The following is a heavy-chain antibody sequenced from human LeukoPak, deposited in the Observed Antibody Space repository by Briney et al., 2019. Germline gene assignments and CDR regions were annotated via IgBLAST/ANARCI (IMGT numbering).Heavy chain of an antibody. CDR3: ASTPILGAKKDPFDH. V-gene: IGHV4-4*09. CDR2: IYTSGSI. D-gene: IGHD1-26*01. CDR1: GGSFTTYY. J-gene: IGHJ4*02. Sequence: KPSETLSLTFTVSGGSFTTYYWSWIRQPPGKGLEWIGFIYTSGSIRYNPSLESRVSISLDTSKNQFSLKLTSVTAADTAVYYCASTPILGAKKDPFDHWGQGTLVTVSS.